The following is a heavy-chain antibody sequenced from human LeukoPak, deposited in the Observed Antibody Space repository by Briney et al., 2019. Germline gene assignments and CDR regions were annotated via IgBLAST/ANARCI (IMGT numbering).Heavy chain of an antibody. V-gene: IGHV3-48*03. D-gene: IGHD3-3*02. CDR2: ISSSGSTI. CDR1: GFTFSSYE. Sequence: GGSLRLSCAASGFTFSSYEMNWVRQAPGKGLEWVSYISSSGSTIYYADSVKGRFTISRDNAKNSLYLQMNSLRAEDTAVYYCAREKAFLEWLSAGRRDGCYMDVWGKGTTVTVSS. J-gene: IGHJ6*03. CDR3: AREKAFLEWLSAGRRDGCYMDV.